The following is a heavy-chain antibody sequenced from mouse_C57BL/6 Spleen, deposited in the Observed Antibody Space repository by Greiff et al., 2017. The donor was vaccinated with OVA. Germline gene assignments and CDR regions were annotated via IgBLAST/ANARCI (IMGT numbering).Heavy chain of an antibody. CDR1: GYTFTSYW. J-gene: IGHJ2*01. CDR3: AREHGDFDY. Sequence: VQLQQSGAELVRPGTSVKLSCKASGYTFTSYWMHWVKQRPGQGLEWIGVIDPSDSYTNYNQKFKGKATLTVDTSSSTAYMQLSSLTSEDSAVYYCAREHGDFDYWGQGTTLTVSS. CDR2: IDPSDSYT. V-gene: IGHV1-59*01.